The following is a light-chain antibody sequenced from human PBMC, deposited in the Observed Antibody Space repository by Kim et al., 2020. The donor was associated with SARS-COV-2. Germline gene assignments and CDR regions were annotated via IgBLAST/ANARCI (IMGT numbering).Light chain of an antibody. CDR3: QAWDSSTVV. V-gene: IGLV3-1*01. Sequence: VSPGQTASITCSGGKLGDKYACWYQQKPGQSPVLVIYQDSKRPSGIPERFSGSNSGNTATLTISGTQAMDEADYYCQAWDSSTVVFGGGTQLTVL. CDR1: KLGDKY. J-gene: IGLJ2*01. CDR2: QDS.